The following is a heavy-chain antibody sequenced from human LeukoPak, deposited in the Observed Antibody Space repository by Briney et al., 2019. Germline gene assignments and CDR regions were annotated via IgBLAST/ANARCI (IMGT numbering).Heavy chain of an antibody. CDR3: ERSYCVSDCTVLHIYFDN. Sequence: SETVSLTRTVSSYSICSGYFWGWTRQPPGEGLEWIGRNYQCETADYNPSLRSRVTISVDTSKNQFTLKLRSVMGAETAVYYCERSYCVSDCTVLHIYFDNWGQGTLVTVSS. V-gene: IGHV4-38-2*02. J-gene: IGHJ4*01. CDR1: SYSICSGYF. D-gene: IGHD2-21*02. CDR2: NYQCETA.